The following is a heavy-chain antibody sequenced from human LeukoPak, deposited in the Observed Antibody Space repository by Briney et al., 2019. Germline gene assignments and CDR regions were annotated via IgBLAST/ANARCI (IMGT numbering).Heavy chain of an antibody. CDR2: INHGGST. V-gene: IGHV4-34*01. CDR3: ARNWYDFWSGYYTPTYNWFDP. D-gene: IGHD3-3*01. J-gene: IGHJ5*02. Sequence: SETLSLTCGVYGGSFSSYYWTWIRQPPGKGLEWIGEINHGGSTNYNPSLKSRVTISVDTSKNQFSLKLSSVTAADTAVYYCARNWYDFWSGYYTPTYNWFDPWGQGTLVTVSS. CDR1: GGSFSSYY.